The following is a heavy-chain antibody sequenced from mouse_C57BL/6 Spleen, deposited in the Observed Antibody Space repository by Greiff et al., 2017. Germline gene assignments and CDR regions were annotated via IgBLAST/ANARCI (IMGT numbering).Heavy chain of an antibody. CDR3: ARPAYYSNYGYFDV. V-gene: IGHV1-82*01. Sequence: VQLKESGPELVKPGASVKISCKASGYAFSSSWMNWVKQRPGKGLEWIGRIYPGDGDTNYNGKFKGKATLTADKSSSTAYMQLSSLTSEDSAVYFCARPAYYSNYGYFDVWGTGTTVTVSS. CDR1: GYAFSSSW. D-gene: IGHD2-5*01. J-gene: IGHJ1*03. CDR2: IYPGDGDT.